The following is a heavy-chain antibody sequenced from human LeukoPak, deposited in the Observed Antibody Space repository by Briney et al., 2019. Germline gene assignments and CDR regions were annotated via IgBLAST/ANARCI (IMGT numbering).Heavy chain of an antibody. V-gene: IGHV1-46*01. D-gene: IGHD6-6*01. J-gene: IGHJ5*02. Sequence: GASVKVSCKASGYTFTSYYMHWVRQAPGQGLEWMGIINPSGGSTSYAQKFQGRVTMTRDMSTSTVYMELSSLRSEDAAVYYCARDLRYSSSKNWFDPWGQGTLVTVSS. CDR3: ARDLRYSSSKNWFDP. CDR1: GYTFTSYY. CDR2: INPSGGST.